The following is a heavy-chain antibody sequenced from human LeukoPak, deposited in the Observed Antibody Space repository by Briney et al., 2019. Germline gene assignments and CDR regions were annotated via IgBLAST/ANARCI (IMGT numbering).Heavy chain of an antibody. CDR2: IIPILGIA. CDR1: GGTFRSYT. V-gene: IGHV1-69*02. Sequence: SVKVSCKASGGTFRSYTISWVRQAPGQGLEWMGRIIPILGIANYAQKFQGRVTITADKSTSTAYMELSSLRSEDTAVYYCARTPTVTTKPGWFDPWGQRTLVTVSS. J-gene: IGHJ5*02. D-gene: IGHD4-11*01. CDR3: ARTPTVTTKPGWFDP.